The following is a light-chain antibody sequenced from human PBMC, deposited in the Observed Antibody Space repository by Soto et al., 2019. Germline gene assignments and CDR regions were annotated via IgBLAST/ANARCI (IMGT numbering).Light chain of an antibody. CDR2: WAS. J-gene: IGKJ1*01. CDR1: QSVLFSSNKKNY. V-gene: IGKV4-1*01. Sequence: DIVMTQSPDSLAVSLGERATINCKSSQSVLFSSNKKNYLAWYQQKSGQPPKLLIYWASTRESGVPDRFSGSGFGTDVTLTFRSLQAEDVAVYYCQQYYETPQTFGQGTKVEIK. CDR3: QQYYETPQT.